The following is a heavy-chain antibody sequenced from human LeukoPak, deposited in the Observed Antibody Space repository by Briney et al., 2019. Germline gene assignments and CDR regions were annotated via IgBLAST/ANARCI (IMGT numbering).Heavy chain of an antibody. J-gene: IGHJ4*02. CDR1: GFDFNNYA. V-gene: IGHV3-23*01. CDR3: AKGAAIDH. CDR2: MSCTGYHTYYADSDKT. Sequence: GGSLRLSCAASGFDFNNYAMSWVRXGXGKRLEXVSAMSCTGYHTYYADSDKTYYADSVKGRFTISRDNSKSTVYLHMNNLRLEDTAIYYCAKGAAIDHWGQGTLVTVSS.